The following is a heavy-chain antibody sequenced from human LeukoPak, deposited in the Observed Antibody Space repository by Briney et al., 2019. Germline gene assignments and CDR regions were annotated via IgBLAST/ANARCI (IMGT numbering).Heavy chain of an antibody. J-gene: IGHJ4*02. V-gene: IGHV3-7*01. CDR3: ARINSSSSPHFDY. CDR1: GFTFSSYL. Sequence: GGSLRLSCAASGFTFSSYLMSWVRQAPGKGLEWVANIKQDGSEKYYVDSVRGRFTISRDNAKNSLYLQLNSLRVEDTAVYYCARINSSSSPHFDYWGQGTLVTVSS. CDR2: IKQDGSEK. D-gene: IGHD6-6*01.